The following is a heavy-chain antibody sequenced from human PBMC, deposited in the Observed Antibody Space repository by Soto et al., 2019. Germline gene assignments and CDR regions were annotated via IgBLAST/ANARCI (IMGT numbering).Heavy chain of an antibody. CDR1: GFTFSSYG. V-gene: IGHV3-30*18. CDR3: AKDPGIVVVPAAMGEGYWFDP. D-gene: IGHD2-2*01. Sequence: QVQLVESGGGVVQPGRSLRLSCAASGFTFSSYGMHWVRQAPGKGLEWVAVISYDGSNKYYADSVKGRFTISRDNSKNTLYLQMNSLRAEDTAVYYCAKDPGIVVVPAAMGEGYWFDPWGQGTLVTVSS. J-gene: IGHJ5*02. CDR2: ISYDGSNK.